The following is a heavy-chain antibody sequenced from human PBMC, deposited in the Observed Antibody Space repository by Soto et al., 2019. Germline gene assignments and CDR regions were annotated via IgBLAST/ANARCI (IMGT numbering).Heavy chain of an antibody. Sequence: EYLKVSWDGCGYRFASYWITCVRQMPGKGLEWMGIIYPGDSDTRYSPSFQGQVTISADKSISTAYLQWSSLKASDTAMYYCERGIADYYYYYGMDVWGQGTTVTVSS. J-gene: IGHJ6*02. V-gene: IGHV5-51*01. CDR3: ERGIADYYYYYGMDV. CDR2: IYPGDSDT. CDR1: GYRFASYW. D-gene: IGHD6-13*01.